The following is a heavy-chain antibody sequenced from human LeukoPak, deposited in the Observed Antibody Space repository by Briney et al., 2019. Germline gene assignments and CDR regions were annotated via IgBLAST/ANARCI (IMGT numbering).Heavy chain of an antibody. J-gene: IGHJ3*02. V-gene: IGHV1-69*06. CDR3: ARVGGSSGASDI. CDR2: IIPMSGTA. Sequence: SVKVSCKVSGGAFMNYVITWVRQAPGQGFEWMGRIIPMSGTAKYPQKFQGRVTIMADKSTNTVYMELRRLRSADTAVYFCARVGGSSGASDIWGQGTMVIVSS. D-gene: IGHD5-12*01. CDR1: GGAFMNYV.